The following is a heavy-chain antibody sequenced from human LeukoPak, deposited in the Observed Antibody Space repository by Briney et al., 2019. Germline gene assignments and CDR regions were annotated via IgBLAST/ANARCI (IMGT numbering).Heavy chain of an antibody. Sequence: SETLSLTCTVSGGSISSYYWSWIRQPPGRGLEWIGYIYYSGSTNYNPSLKSRVTISVDTSKNQFSLKLSSVTAADTAVYYCARAGGSLDGRGVMDPWGQGTLVTVSS. CDR2: IYYSGST. CDR3: ARAGGSLDGRGVMDP. V-gene: IGHV4-59*01. D-gene: IGHD1-26*01. J-gene: IGHJ5*02. CDR1: GGSISSYY.